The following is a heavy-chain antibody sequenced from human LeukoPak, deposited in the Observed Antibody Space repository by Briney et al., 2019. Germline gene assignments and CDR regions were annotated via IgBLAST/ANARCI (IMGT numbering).Heavy chain of an antibody. Sequence: PGGSLRLSCAASGFSFSSYEMNWVRQAPGKGLQWISYISRGGDAIYYADSVKGRFTASRDNAKNSLYLQMNSLRAEDTAVYYCARGRPDRGYSYGRDFDYWGQGTLVTVSS. V-gene: IGHV3-48*03. CDR2: ISRGGDAI. D-gene: IGHD5-18*01. CDR1: GFSFSSYE. J-gene: IGHJ4*02. CDR3: ARGRPDRGYSYGRDFDY.